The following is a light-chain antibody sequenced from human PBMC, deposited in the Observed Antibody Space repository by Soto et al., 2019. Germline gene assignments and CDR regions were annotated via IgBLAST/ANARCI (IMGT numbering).Light chain of an antibody. CDR1: SSNIGSNY. V-gene: IGLV1-47*01. J-gene: IGLJ3*02. CDR3: AAWDDSLSGPV. CDR2: RNN. Sequence: QSVLTQPPSSSGNPGQSVTISCSGSSSNIGSNYVYWYQQLPGTAHKLLIYRNNQRPSGVPDRFSGSKSGTSASLAISGLRSEDEADYYCAAWDDSLSGPVFGGGTKLTVL.